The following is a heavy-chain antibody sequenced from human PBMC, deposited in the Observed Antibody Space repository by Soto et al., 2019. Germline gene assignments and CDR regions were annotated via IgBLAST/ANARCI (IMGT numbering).Heavy chain of an antibody. V-gene: IGHV1-24*01. CDR1: GYTLTELS. J-gene: IGHJ5*02. CDR3: ATFAFSIAAAGTKKWFDP. CDR2: FDPEDGET. D-gene: IGHD6-13*01. Sequence: ASVKVSCKVSGYTLTELSMHWVRQAPGRGLEWMGGFDPEDGETIYAQKFQGRVTMTEDTSTDTAYMELSSLRSEDTAVYYCATFAFSIAAAGTKKWFDPWGQGTLVTVSS.